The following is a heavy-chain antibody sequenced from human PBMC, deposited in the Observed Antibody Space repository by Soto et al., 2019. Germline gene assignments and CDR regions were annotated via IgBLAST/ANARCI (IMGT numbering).Heavy chain of an antibody. CDR2: IYYSGST. V-gene: IGHV4-31*03. CDR3: ARGVTYYYYGMDV. J-gene: IGHJ6*02. CDR1: GGSISSGGYY. D-gene: IGHD3-16*02. Sequence: SETLSLTCTVSGGSISSGGYYWSWIRQHPGKGLEWIGYIYYSGSTYYNPSLKSRVTISVDTSKNQFSLKLSSVTAADTAVYYCARGVTYYYYGMDVWGQGATVTVSS.